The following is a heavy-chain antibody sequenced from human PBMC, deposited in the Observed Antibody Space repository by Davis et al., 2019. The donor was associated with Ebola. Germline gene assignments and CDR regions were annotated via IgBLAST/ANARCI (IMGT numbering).Heavy chain of an antibody. CDR1: GYTFTSYY. CDR2: INPSGGST. V-gene: IGHV1-46*01. CDR3: ASASTYCSGGSCYPAH. D-gene: IGHD2-15*01. J-gene: IGHJ4*02. Sequence: ASVKVSCKASGYTFTSYYMHWVRQAPGQGLEWMGIINPSGGSTSYAQKFQGRVTITADESTSTAYMELSSLRSEDTAVYYCASASTYCSGGSCYPAHWGQGTLVTVSS.